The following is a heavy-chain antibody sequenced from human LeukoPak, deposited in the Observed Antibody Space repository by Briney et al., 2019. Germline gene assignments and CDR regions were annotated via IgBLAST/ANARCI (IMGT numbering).Heavy chain of an antibody. CDR3: TRETGSYHGNDY. V-gene: IGHV1-2*06. Sequence: ASVKVSCTASGGTFSSDAISWVRQAPGQGLEWMGRINPNNGVTNYAQKLQGRVTITGDTSISTAYMELSSLRSDDTAVYYCTRETGSYHGNDYWGQGTLVTLSS. J-gene: IGHJ4*02. D-gene: IGHD1-26*01. CDR2: INPNNGVT. CDR1: GGTFSSDA.